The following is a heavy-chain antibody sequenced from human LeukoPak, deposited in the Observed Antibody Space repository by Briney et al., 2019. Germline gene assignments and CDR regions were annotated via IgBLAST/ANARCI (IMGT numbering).Heavy chain of an antibody. CDR3: ARRITLVRGVRLGDWFDP. Sequence: ASVKVSCKASGYTFTSYTINWVRQAPGQGLEWMGWINTNTGNPTYAQGFTGRFVFSLDTSVSTAYLQISSLKAEDAAVYYCARRITLVRGVRLGDWFDPWGQGSLVTVSS. CDR2: INTNTGNP. V-gene: IGHV7-4-1*02. J-gene: IGHJ5*02. CDR1: GYTFTSYT. D-gene: IGHD3-10*01.